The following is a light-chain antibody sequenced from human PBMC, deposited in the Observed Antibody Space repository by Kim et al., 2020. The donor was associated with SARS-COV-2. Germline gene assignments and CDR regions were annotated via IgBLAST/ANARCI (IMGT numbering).Light chain of an antibody. J-gene: IGLJ3*02. Sequence: QTATLACPGNSNKVGHQGAAWLQQHQGHPPKLLSYRDNNRPSGISERLSASRSGNTASLTITGLQPEDEADYYCSAWDSSLSAWVFGGGTKLTVL. V-gene: IGLV10-54*01. CDR2: RDN. CDR3: SAWDSSLSAWV. CDR1: SNKVGHQG.